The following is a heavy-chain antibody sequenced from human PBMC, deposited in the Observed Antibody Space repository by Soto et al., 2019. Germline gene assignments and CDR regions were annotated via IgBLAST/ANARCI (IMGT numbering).Heavy chain of an antibody. V-gene: IGHV2-5*02. Sequence: QITLKESGPTLVKPTQPLTLTCTFSGFSLRTTGVGVGWIRQPPGKALEWLGLIYWDDDKSYNPSLKSRLTITKDTSKNQVVLTMNNMDPVDTATYYCEHRRHYGDIDHWGQGTLGTVSS. CDR1: GFSLRTTGVG. J-gene: IGHJ4*02. CDR3: EHRRHYGDIDH. D-gene: IGHD4-17*01. CDR2: IYWDDDK.